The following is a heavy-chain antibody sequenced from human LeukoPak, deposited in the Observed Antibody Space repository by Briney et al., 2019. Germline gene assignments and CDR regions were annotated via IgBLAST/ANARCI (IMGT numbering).Heavy chain of an antibody. D-gene: IGHD3-22*01. J-gene: IGHJ4*02. Sequence: GGSLRLSCAASGFTFSSYSMNWVRQAPGKGLEWVSSISSSSSYIYYADSVKGRFTISRDNAKNSLYLQMNGLRAEDTAVYYCATLGHYYDSSGYYWGQGTLVTVSS. CDR3: ATLGHYYDSSGYY. V-gene: IGHV3-21*01. CDR1: GFTFSSYS. CDR2: ISSSSSYI.